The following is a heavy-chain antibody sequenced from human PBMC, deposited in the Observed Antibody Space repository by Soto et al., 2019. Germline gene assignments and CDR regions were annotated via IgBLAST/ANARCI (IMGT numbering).Heavy chain of an antibody. D-gene: IGHD2-2*01. CDR2: IWYDGSNK. J-gene: IGHJ6*02. CDR3: ALGYCSSTSCYGYYYYGMDV. Sequence: ESGGGVVQPGRSLRLSCAASGFTFSSYGMHWVRQAPGKGLEWVAVIWYDGSNKYYADSVKGRFTISRDNSKNTLYLQMNSLRAEDTAVYYCALGYCSSTSCYGYYYYGMDVWGQGTTVTVSS. V-gene: IGHV3-33*01. CDR1: GFTFSSYG.